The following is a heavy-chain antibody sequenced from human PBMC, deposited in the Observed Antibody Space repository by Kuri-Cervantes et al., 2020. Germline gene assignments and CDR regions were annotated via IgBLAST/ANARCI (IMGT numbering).Heavy chain of an antibody. CDR2: TYYSGST. D-gene: IGHD5-24*01. CDR3: ARSIRWAFDI. V-gene: IGHV4-39*07. CDR1: GGSISSSSYY. Sequence: ESLKISCTVSGGSISSSSYYWGWIRQPPGKGLEWIGSTYYSGSTYYNPSLKSRVTISVDTSKNQFSLKLSSVTAADTAVYYCARSIRWAFDIWGQGTMVTVSS. J-gene: IGHJ3*02.